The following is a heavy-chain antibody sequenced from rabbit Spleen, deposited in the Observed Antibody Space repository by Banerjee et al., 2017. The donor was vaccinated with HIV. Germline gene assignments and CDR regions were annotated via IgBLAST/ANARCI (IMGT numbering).Heavy chain of an antibody. V-gene: IGHV1S7*01. Sequence: QSLEESGGGMVKPGASLTLTCKASGFTLSSYWMYWVRQAPGKGLEWIGSIDTGGGRTYYANWVNGRFSISRENAQNTVFLQMTSLTAADTATYFCARGYGGYGGPSIRLDLWGQGTLVTVS. J-gene: IGHJ3*01. CDR1: GFTLSSYW. D-gene: IGHD2-1*01. CDR3: ARGYGGYGGPSIRLDL. CDR2: IDTGGGRT.